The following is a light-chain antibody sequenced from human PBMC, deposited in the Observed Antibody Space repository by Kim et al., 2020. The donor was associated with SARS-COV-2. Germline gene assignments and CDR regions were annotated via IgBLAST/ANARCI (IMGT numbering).Light chain of an antibody. V-gene: IGKV4-1*01. CDR3: QQYYGTPLT. J-gene: IGKJ4*01. CDR2: WAS. Sequence: ATINCKSSQTVLSSSNNKNCLAWYQRRPGLLPKLLIYWASTRESGVPVRFSGSGSGTDFTLTISRLQAEDVAVYYCQQYYGTPLTFGGGTKVDIK. CDR1: QTVLSSSNNKNC.